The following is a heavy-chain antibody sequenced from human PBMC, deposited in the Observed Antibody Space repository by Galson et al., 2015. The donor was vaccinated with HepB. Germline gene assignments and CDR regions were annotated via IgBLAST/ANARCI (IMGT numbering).Heavy chain of an antibody. Sequence: SLRLSCAATGFTISRSWMNWVRQPPGKGLEYVAMITLDETKKYYVDPVKGRFSISRDNAQNSLFLQMDSLRAEDTAVYYCVTGGGDYWGQGTLVTVSS. CDR2: ITLDETKK. D-gene: IGHD3-10*01. CDR1: GFTISRSW. CDR3: VTGGGDY. V-gene: IGHV3-7*03. J-gene: IGHJ4*02.